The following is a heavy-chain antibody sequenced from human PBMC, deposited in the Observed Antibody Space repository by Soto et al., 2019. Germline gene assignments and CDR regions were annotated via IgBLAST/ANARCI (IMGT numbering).Heavy chain of an antibody. D-gene: IGHD3-3*01. V-gene: IGHV4-31*03. CDR1: GGSISSGGYY. CDR3: ARASHTICGVVTYNWLDP. CDR2: IYYSGST. J-gene: IGHJ5*02. Sequence: ALSLTCTVSGGSISSGGYYWSWIRQHPGKGLEWIGYIYYSGSTYYNPSLKSRVTISVDTSKNQFSLKLSSVTAADTAVYYCARASHTICGVVTYNWLDPWGQGTLVTVSS.